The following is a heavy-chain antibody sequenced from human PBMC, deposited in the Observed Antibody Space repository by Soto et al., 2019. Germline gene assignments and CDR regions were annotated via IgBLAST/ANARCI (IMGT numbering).Heavy chain of an antibody. CDR3: ARGGIAVAGILYYYGMDV. CDR1: GDSVSSNSAA. J-gene: IGHJ6*02. D-gene: IGHD6-19*01. Sequence: SQTLSLPCAISGDSVSSNSAAWNWIRQSPSRGLEWLGRTYYRSKWYNDYAVSVKSRITINPDTSKNQFSLQLNSVTPEDTAVYYCARGGIAVAGILYYYGMDVWGQGTTVTSP. V-gene: IGHV6-1*01. CDR2: TYYRSKWYN.